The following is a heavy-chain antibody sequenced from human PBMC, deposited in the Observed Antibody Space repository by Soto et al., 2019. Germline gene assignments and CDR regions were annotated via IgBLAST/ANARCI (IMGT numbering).Heavy chain of an antibody. D-gene: IGHD6-6*01. J-gene: IGHJ6*02. Sequence: EVQLLESGGGLVQPGGSLRLSCAASGFTFSSYAMSWVRQAPGKGLEWVSAISGSGGSTYYADSVKGRFTISRDNSKNTLYLQMNSLRAEDTAVYYCARPGGDVAARRYYYYYGMDVWGQGTTVTVSS. V-gene: IGHV3-23*01. CDR2: ISGSGGST. CDR3: ARPGGDVAARRYYYYYGMDV. CDR1: GFTFSSYA.